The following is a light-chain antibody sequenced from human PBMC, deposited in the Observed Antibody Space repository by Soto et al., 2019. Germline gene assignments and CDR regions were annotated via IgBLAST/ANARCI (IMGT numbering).Light chain of an antibody. V-gene: IGLV2-14*01. Sequence: QSALTQPASVSGSPGQSITISCTGTSSDIGGYNYVSWYQQHPGKAPKLMISAVSNRPSGVSNRFSGSKSGNTASLTISGLQHEDEADYYCTSYTSSSTYVFGTGTKVTVL. CDR1: SSDIGGYNY. CDR3: TSYTSSSTYV. CDR2: AVS. J-gene: IGLJ1*01.